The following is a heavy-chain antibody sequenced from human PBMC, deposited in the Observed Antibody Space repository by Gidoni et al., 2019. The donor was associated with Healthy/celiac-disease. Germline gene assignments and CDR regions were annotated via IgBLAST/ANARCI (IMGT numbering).Heavy chain of an antibody. CDR3: ARDSRFGELFADDAFDI. CDR2: IIPIFGTA. J-gene: IGHJ3*02. Sequence: QVQLVQSGAEVKKPGSSVKVSCKASGGTFSSYAISWVRQAPGQGLEWMGGIIPIFGTANYAQKFQGRVTITADESTSTAYMELSSLRSEDTAVYYCARDSRFGELFADDAFDIWGQGTMVTVSS. D-gene: IGHD3-10*01. V-gene: IGHV1-69*01. CDR1: GGTFSSYA.